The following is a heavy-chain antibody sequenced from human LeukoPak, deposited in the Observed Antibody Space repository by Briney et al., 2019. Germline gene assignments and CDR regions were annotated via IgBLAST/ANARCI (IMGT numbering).Heavy chain of an antibody. J-gene: IGHJ3*01. D-gene: IGHD1-7*01. CDR3: ARDELRTGAFDV. CDR2: ISSSGSTV. CDR1: GFTVSSNY. Sequence: PGGSLRLSCAVSGFTVSSNYMSWVRQAPGKGLEWVSYISSSGSTVYYADSVQGRFTISRDNAKNSLYLQMNSLRAEDTAVYYCARDELRTGAFDVWGQGTVVTVSS. V-gene: IGHV3-11*04.